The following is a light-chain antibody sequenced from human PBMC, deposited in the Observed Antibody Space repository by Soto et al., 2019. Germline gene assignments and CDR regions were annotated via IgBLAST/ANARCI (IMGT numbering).Light chain of an antibody. CDR3: QQYSNYPWT. CDR2: DAS. J-gene: IGKJ1*01. Sequence: DVQMTQSLSSGSASVGDTLPITCGASQSISSWVAWYQQKPGKAPKRLIFDASSLETGVSSRFSGSGSGTEFTRTISSLQPDDFATYYCQQYSNYPWTFGQGTKVDIK. CDR1: QSISSW. V-gene: IGKV1-5*01.